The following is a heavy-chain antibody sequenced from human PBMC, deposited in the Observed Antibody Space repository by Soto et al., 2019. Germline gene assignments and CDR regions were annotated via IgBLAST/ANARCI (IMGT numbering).Heavy chain of an antibody. J-gene: IGHJ3*02. D-gene: IGHD2-15*01. CDR2: IWYDGSNK. Sequence: GGSLRLSCAASGFTFSSYGMHWVRQAPGKGLEWVAVIWYDGSNKYYADSVKGRFTVSRDISKNTLYLQMNSLRNEDTAVYYCARDRGGFDIWGQGTMVTVSS. V-gene: IGHV3-33*01. CDR3: ARDRGGFDI. CDR1: GFTFSSYG.